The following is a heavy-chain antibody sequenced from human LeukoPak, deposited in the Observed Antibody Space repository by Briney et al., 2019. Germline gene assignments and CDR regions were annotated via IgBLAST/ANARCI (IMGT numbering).Heavy chain of an antibody. J-gene: IGHJ3*02. CDR2: ISSSSSYI. V-gene: IGHV3-21*01. Sequence: PGGSLRPSCAASGFTFSSYSMNWVRQAPGKGLEWVSSISSSSSYIYYADSVKGRFTISRDNAKNSLYLQMNSLRAEDTAVYYCASISYGSGLIGAFDIWGQGTMVTVSS. CDR1: GFTFSSYS. D-gene: IGHD3-10*01. CDR3: ASISYGSGLIGAFDI.